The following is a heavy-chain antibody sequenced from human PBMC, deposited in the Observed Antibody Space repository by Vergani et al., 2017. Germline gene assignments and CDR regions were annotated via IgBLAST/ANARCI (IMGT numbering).Heavy chain of an antibody. J-gene: IGHJ4*02. CDR1: GYTFTNYG. Sequence: QVQLVQSGAEVKKPGASVKVSCKTSGYTFTNYGISWVRQAPGQGLEWMGWISAYNGDTKYAQKLQGRVTMTRDTSTSTGYMELRSLRSDDTAVYYCAYVHGDYAQPGDGRIDWVQGTLVTVSS. V-gene: IGHV1-18*01. CDR3: AYVHGDYAQPGDGRID. CDR2: ISAYNGDT. D-gene: IGHD4-17*01.